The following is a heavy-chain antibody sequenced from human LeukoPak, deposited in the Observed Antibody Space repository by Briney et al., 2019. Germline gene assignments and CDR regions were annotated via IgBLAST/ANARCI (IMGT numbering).Heavy chain of an antibody. J-gene: IGHJ6*02. CDR3: AREWGEDIVVVPATNYYYGMDV. Sequence: ASVKVSCKASGYTFTSYYMHWVRQAPGQGLEWMGIINPSGGSTSYAQKFQGRVTMTRDTSTSTVYMELSSLRSEDTAVYYCAREWGEDIVVVPATNYYYGMDVWGQGTTVTVSS. CDR2: INPSGGST. D-gene: IGHD2-2*01. CDR1: GYTFTSYY. V-gene: IGHV1-46*01.